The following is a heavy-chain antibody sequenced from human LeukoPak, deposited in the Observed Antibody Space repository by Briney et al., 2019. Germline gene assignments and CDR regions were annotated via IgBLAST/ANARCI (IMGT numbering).Heavy chain of an antibody. CDR3: ARITMVRGVIIYAGWFDP. CDR1: GYTFSSYG. CDR2: ISAYNGNT. D-gene: IGHD3-10*01. V-gene: IGHV1-18*01. Sequence: ASVKVSCKASGYTFSSYGISWVRQAPGQGLEWMGWISAYNGNTNYAQKLQGRVTMTTDTSTSTAYMELRSLRSDDTAVYYCARITMVRGVIIYAGWFDPWGRGTLVTVSS. J-gene: IGHJ5*02.